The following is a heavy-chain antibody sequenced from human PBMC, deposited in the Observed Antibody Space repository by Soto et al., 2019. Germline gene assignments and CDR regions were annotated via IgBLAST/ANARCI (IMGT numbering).Heavy chain of an antibody. CDR3: ARDHPHSYGVYYFDY. CDR1: GGSISSSY. CDR2: IYSSGST. J-gene: IGHJ4*02. V-gene: IGHV4-59*01. Sequence: SETLSLTCTVSGGSISSSYWSWIRQSPGKGPEWIGYIYSSGSTHYNPSLQNRVTISIDTSKNQVSLKVNSVTAADTAVYYCARDHPHSYGVYYFDYWGQGTPVTVSS. D-gene: IGHD5-18*01.